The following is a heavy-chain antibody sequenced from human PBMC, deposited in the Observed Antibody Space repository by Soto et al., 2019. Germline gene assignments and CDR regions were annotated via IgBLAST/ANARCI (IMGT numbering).Heavy chain of an antibody. CDR1: GGTFSSYA. J-gene: IGHJ6*02. Sequence: SVKVSCKASGGTFSSYAISWVRQAPGQGLEWMGGIIPIFGTANYAQKFQGRVTITADKSTSTAYMELSSLRSEDTAVYYCARDRGEYCSGGSCHSPGVYYYGMDVWGQGTTVTVSS. CDR2: IIPIFGTA. CDR3: ARDRGEYCSGGSCHSPGVYYYGMDV. D-gene: IGHD2-15*01. V-gene: IGHV1-69*06.